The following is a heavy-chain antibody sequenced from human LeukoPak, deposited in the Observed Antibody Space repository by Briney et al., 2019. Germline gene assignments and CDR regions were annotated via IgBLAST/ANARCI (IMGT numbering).Heavy chain of an antibody. CDR1: GFTFSNYD. CDR3: ARGVGSGSRLRAGDY. D-gene: IGHD1-26*01. Sequence: GGSLRLSCAASGFTFSNYDMIWVRQAPGKGLEWVSVIYSGGSTYYADSVKGRFTISRDNFKNTLYLQMNSLRAEDTAVYYCARGVGSGSRLRAGDYWGQGTLVTVSS. J-gene: IGHJ4*02. V-gene: IGHV3-53*01. CDR2: IYSGGST.